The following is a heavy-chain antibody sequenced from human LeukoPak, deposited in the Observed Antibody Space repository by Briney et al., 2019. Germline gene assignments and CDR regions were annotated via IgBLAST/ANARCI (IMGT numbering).Heavy chain of an antibody. CDR1: GGSFSGYY. D-gene: IGHD5-24*01. V-gene: IGHV4-34*01. CDR3: ARGLSARWLPYYYYGMDV. Sequence: SETLSLTCAVYGGSFSGYYWSWIRQPPGKGLEWIGEISHSGSTNYNPSLKSRVTISVDTSKNQFSLKLSSVTAADTAVYYCARGLSARWLPYYYYGMDVWGQGTTVTVSS. J-gene: IGHJ6*02. CDR2: ISHSGST.